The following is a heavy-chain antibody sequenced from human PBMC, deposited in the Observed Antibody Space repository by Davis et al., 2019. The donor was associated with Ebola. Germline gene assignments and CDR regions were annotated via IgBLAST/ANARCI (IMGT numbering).Heavy chain of an antibody. D-gene: IGHD6-19*01. CDR1: GYSFANNY. CDR3: ARDRYSSGWAMLDY. J-gene: IGHJ4*02. CDR2: FSPSDARK. Sequence: ASVKVSCKVSGYSFANNYIHWVRQTPGHGLEWMGIFSPSDARKTYAETFQGRVTMNRDTSTNTAYMELRSLRSDDTAVYYCARDRYSSGWAMLDYWGQGTLVTISS. V-gene: IGHV1-46*01.